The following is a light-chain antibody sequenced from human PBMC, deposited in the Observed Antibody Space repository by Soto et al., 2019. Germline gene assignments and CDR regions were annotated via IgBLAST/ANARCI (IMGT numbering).Light chain of an antibody. V-gene: IGLV1-51*01. CDR1: SSNMGGNS. J-gene: IGLJ1*01. Sequence: QSVLTQPPSLSAAPVQKVTVCCSGSSSNMGGNSVSWYQQLPVTAPKLLIYDYNKRPSGIPDRFSGSKSGTSATLGITVFQTGDEADYYCGSWDSSLSAYVFGTWTKVTV. CDR3: GSWDSSLSAYV. CDR2: DYN.